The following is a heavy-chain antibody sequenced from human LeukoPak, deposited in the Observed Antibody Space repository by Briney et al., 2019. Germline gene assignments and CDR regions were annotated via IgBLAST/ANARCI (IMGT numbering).Heavy chain of an antibody. D-gene: IGHD3-10*01. Sequence: GESLKISCKGSGYSFTSYWIGWVRPMPGKGLEWMGIIYPGDSDTRYSPSFQGQVTISADKSISTAYLQWSSLKASDTAMYYCARQAGSGSYYPVVDYWGQGTLVTVSS. V-gene: IGHV5-51*01. CDR2: IYPGDSDT. CDR1: GYSFTSYW. J-gene: IGHJ4*02. CDR3: ARQAGSGSYYPVVDY.